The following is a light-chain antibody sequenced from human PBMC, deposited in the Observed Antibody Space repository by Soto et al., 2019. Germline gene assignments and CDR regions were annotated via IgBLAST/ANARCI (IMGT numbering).Light chain of an antibody. Sequence: QLVLTQPASVSGSPGQSITISCTGTSSDVGGYKYVSWYQQHPGKAPKVMIYDVSNRPSGVSNRFSGSKSGNTASLTISGLQAEDEADYYCSSYTSSSTLVFGGGTKLTVL. J-gene: IGLJ2*01. CDR1: SSDVGGYKY. CDR3: SSYTSSSTLV. CDR2: DVS. V-gene: IGLV2-14*01.